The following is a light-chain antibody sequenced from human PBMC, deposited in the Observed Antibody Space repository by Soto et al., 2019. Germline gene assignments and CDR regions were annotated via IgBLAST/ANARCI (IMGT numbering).Light chain of an antibody. CDR3: SSYTSSSTYV. CDR1: SSDVGGYNY. J-gene: IGLJ1*01. CDR2: DVG. Sequence: QSALTQPASVSGSPGQSITISCTGPSSDVGGYNYVSWYQQHPGKVPKLMLYDVGNRPSGVSNRFSGSKSGNTASLTISGLRAEDEADYYCSSYTSSSTYVFGTGTKVTVL. V-gene: IGLV2-14*03.